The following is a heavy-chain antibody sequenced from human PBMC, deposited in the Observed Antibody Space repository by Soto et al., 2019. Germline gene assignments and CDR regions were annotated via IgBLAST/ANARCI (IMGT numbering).Heavy chain of an antibody. CDR3: ARGRADYVWGSYRHNWFDP. CDR2: IYHTGTT. Sequence: SETLSLTCVVSGGSIASIYHWAWIRQTPGRGLEWVASIYHTGTTYYHPSLKSRVTISVDTSKNQFSLKLSSVTAADTAVYYCARGRADYVWGSYRHNWFDPWGQGTLVTVSS. J-gene: IGHJ5*02. CDR1: GGSIASIYH. D-gene: IGHD3-16*02. V-gene: IGHV4-38-2*01.